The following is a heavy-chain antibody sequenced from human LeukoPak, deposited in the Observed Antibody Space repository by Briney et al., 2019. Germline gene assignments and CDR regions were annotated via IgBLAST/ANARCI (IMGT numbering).Heavy chain of an antibody. V-gene: IGHV3-48*01. CDR2: ISSSSSTI. Sequence: PGGSLRLSCAASGFTFSSYSMNRVRQAPGKGLEWVSYISSSSSTIYYADSVKGRFTISRDNAKNSLYLQMNSLRAEDTAVYYCARVYCSGGSCSTGDYFDYWGQGTLVTVSS. CDR3: ARVYCSGGSCSTGDYFDY. J-gene: IGHJ4*02. D-gene: IGHD2-15*01. CDR1: GFTFSSYS.